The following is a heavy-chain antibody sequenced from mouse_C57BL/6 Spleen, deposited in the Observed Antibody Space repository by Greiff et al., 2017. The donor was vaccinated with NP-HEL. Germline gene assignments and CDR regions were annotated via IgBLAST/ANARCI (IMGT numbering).Heavy chain of an antibody. V-gene: IGHV1-82*01. J-gene: IGHJ3*01. CDR2: IYPGDGDT. CDR1: GYAFSSSW. D-gene: IGHD2-5*01. CDR3: AREGDYSNSLFAY. Sequence: QVQLQQSGPELVKPGASVKISCKASGYAFSSSWMNWVKQRPGKGLEWIGRIYPGDGDTNYNGKFKGKATLTADKSSSTAYMQLSSLTSEDSAVYFCAREGDYSNSLFAYWGQGTLVTVSA.